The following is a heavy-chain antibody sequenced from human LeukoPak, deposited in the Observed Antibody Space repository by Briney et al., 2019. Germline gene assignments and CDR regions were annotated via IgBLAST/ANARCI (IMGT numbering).Heavy chain of an antibody. J-gene: IGHJ4*02. CDR2: ISSSSSYI. V-gene: IGHV3-21*01. D-gene: IGHD3-22*01. Sequence: GSLRLSCAASGFTFSSYSMNWVRQAPGKGLEWVSSISSSSSYIYYADSVKGRFTISRDNAKNSLYLQMNSLRAEDTAVYYCARGTGYYYDSSGYLDYWGQGTLVTVSS. CDR1: GFTFSSYS. CDR3: ARGTGYYYDSSGYLDY.